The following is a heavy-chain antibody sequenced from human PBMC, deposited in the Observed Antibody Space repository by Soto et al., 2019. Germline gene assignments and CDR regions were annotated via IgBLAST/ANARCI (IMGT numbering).Heavy chain of an antibody. CDR3: ARDSAWLSGYDWAYYFDY. CDR1: GYTFTSYG. CDR2: ISAYNGNT. D-gene: IGHD5-12*01. V-gene: IGHV1-18*01. Sequence: QVQLVQSGAEVKKPGASVKVSCKASGYTFTSYGISWVRQAPGQGLEWMGWISAYNGNTNYAQKLQGRVTMTTDTSKSTAYMELRSLRSDDTAVYYCARDSAWLSGYDWAYYFDYWGQGTLVTVSS. J-gene: IGHJ4*02.